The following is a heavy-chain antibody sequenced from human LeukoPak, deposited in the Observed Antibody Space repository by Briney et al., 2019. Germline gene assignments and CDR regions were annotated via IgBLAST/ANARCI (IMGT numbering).Heavy chain of an antibody. CDR3: VKDRYVDY. D-gene: IGHD2-2*01. Sequence: GGSLRLSGSVSGFTIGAYAMHWVLQAPGKGLQYVSSISSDGGTTYYADSVKGRFTISRDNSKNTLHLQMSSLRSEDTAVYYCVKDRYVDYWGQGTLVTVSS. CDR1: GFTIGAYA. CDR2: ISSDGGTT. J-gene: IGHJ4*02. V-gene: IGHV3-64D*06.